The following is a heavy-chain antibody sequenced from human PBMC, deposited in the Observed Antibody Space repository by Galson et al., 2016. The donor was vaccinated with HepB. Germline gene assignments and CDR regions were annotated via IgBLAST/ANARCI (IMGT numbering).Heavy chain of an antibody. V-gene: IGHV3-7*03. CDR3: TKAGTLRPFGY. J-gene: IGHJ4*02. Sequence: SLRLSCAGSGFSFGSYWINWVRQSPGKGLEWVANIKPDGSEKYYVDSVEGRFTISRDNAKNSLYLQMNSLRAEDTAVYYCTKAGTLRPFGYWGQGTLVTVSS. CDR1: GFSFGSYW. CDR2: IKPDGSEK. D-gene: IGHD3-10*01.